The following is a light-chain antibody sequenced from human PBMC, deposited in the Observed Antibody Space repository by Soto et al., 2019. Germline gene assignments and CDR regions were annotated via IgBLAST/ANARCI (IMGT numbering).Light chain of an antibody. CDR3: CSYAGSSTLV. CDR1: SSDVGSYNL. V-gene: IGLV2-23*01. J-gene: IGLJ3*02. CDR2: EGN. Sequence: QSALTQPASVSGSPGQSITISCTGTSSDVGSYNLVSWYQQHPGKAPKLILYEGNKRPSGVSNRCSASKSDNTTSLTVSGLQAEDEADYYCCSYAGSSTLVFGGGTKLTVL.